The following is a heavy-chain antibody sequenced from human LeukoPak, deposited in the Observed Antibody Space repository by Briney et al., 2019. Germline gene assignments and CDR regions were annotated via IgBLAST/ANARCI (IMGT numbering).Heavy chain of an antibody. V-gene: IGHV4-34*01. J-gene: IGHJ5*02. CDR2: INQSGGT. Sequence: SETLSLTCAVYGGSFSDYSWAWIRQPPGKGLEWIGEINQSGGTSHNPSLMSRVIMSVDTSKNQFSLKLSSVTAADTAVYYCARDRTVSSRLLRFLEWLPPAFDPWGQGTLVTVSS. D-gene: IGHD3-3*01. CDR1: GGSFSDYS. CDR3: ARDRTVSSRLLRFLEWLPPAFDP.